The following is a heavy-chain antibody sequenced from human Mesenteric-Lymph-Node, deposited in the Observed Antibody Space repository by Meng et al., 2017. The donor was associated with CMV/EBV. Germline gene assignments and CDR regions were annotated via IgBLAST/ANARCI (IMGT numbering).Heavy chain of an antibody. J-gene: IGHJ4*01. CDR1: GGSFSGYY. CDR2: INHSGST. V-gene: IGHV4-34*01. CDR3: ARHQRWLKSEGGFNY. Sequence: QVQLQQWGAGLLKPSETLSLTCAVYGGSFSGYYWSWIRQPPGKGLEWIGEINHSGSTNYNPSLKSRVTISVDTSKNQFSLKLSSVTAADTAVYYCARHQRWLKSEGGFNYWGHGTLVTVSS. D-gene: IGHD4-23*01.